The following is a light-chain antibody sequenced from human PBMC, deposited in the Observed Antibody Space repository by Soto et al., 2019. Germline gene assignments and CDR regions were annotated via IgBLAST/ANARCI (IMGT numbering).Light chain of an antibody. CDR2: AAS. V-gene: IGKV1-12*01. CDR3: QQGSSFPWT. J-gene: IGKJ1*01. CDR1: QDIDSW. Sequence: DIQMTQSPASVSESVGDRVTITCRASQDIDSWLAWYQQKPGKAPKLLIYAASSLQSGVPSRFSGSGSGTDFTFTISSLQPEDFATYYCQQGSSFPWTFGQGTKVDIK.